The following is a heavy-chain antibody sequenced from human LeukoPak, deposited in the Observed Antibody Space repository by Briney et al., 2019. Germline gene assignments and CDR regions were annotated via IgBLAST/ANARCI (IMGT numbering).Heavy chain of an antibody. CDR3: ARSQGQYDFWSGYYHPYFDY. J-gene: IGHJ4*02. CDR1: GGSFSGYY. V-gene: IGHV4-34*01. Sequence: PSETLSLTCAVYGGSFSGYYWSWIRQPPGEGLKWIGEINHSGSTNYNPSLKSRVTISVDTSKNQFSLKLSSVTAADTAVYYCARSQGQYDFWSGYYHPYFDYWGQGTLVTVSS. D-gene: IGHD3-3*01. CDR2: INHSGST.